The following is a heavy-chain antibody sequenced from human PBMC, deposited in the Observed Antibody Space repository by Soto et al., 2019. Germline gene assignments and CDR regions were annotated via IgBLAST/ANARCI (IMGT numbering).Heavy chain of an antibody. V-gene: IGHV1-2*02. CDR3: ARVMSGSYLGHGYYFDY. CDR1: RYTFTGYY. D-gene: IGHD1-26*01. J-gene: IGHJ4*02. Sequence: QVQLVQSGAEVKKPGASVKVSCKASRYTFTGYYMHWVQQAPGQGLEWMGWIDPNSGGTDYAQKFQGRVTMTRDTFISTAYMELSRLRVDDTAVYYCARVMSGSYLGHGYYFDYWGQGTLVTVSS. CDR2: IDPNSGGT.